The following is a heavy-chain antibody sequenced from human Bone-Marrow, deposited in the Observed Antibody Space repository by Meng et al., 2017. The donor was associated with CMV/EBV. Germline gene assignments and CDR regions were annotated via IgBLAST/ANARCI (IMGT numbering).Heavy chain of an antibody. CDR2: ISSSGSTI. Sequence: GGSLRLSCAASGFTFSSYEMNWVRQAPGKGLEWVSYISSSGSTIYYADSVKGRFTISRDNSKNTLHLQMNRPRADDTALDYCAREASNGCYDYWGQGTLVTVSS. J-gene: IGHJ4*02. CDR3: AREASNGCYDY. V-gene: IGHV3-48*03. CDR1: GFTFSSYE. D-gene: IGHD2-15*01.